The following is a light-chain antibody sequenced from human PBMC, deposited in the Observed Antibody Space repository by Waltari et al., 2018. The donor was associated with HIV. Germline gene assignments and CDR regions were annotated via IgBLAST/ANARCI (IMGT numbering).Light chain of an antibody. CDR1: SSNIGCNH. CDR3: AAWDDSLSGLVV. Sequence: QSVLTQPPSASGTPGQRVTIPCSGSSSNIGCNHVYWYQQLPGTAPKLLIYRNNQRPSGVPDRFSGSKSGTSPSLAISGLRSEDEADYYCAAWDDSLSGLVVFGGGTKLTVL. J-gene: IGLJ2*01. V-gene: IGLV1-47*01. CDR2: RNN.